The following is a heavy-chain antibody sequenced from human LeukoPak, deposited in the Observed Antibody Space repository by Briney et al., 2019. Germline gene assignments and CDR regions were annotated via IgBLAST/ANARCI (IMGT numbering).Heavy chain of an antibody. J-gene: IGHJ4*02. D-gene: IGHD2-2*01. CDR3: ARRVGGSSPRGYFDS. V-gene: IGHV5-51*01. CDR1: GYSFTSYW. CDR2: IYPGDSDT. Sequence: VESLKISCKGSGYSFTSYWIGWVRQMPGKGLEWMGIIYPGDSDTRYSPSFQGQVTISADKSISTAYLQWSSLKASDTAMYYCARRVGGSSPRGYFDSWGQGTLVTVSS.